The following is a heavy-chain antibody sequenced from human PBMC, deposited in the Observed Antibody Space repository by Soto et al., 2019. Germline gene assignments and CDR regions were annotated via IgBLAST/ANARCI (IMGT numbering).Heavy chain of an antibody. D-gene: IGHD4-17*01. V-gene: IGHV4-4*02. Sequence: SETLSLTCAVSGGSISSGNWWSWVRQPPGKGLEWIWEIYHSGSTNYNPSLKSRVTISVDKSKNQFSLKLSSVTAADTAVYYCGRHNSTVNLLDYWGQGILVTVS. CDR3: GRHNSTVNLLDY. CDR2: IYHSGST. J-gene: IGHJ4*02. CDR1: GGSISSGNW.